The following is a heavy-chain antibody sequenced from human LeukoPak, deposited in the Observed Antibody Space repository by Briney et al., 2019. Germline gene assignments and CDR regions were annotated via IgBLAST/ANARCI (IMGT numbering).Heavy chain of an antibody. D-gene: IGHD5-12*01. CDR1: GFTVSSNY. Sequence: GRSLRLSCAASGFTVSSNYMSWVRQAPGKGLEWVSVIYSGGSTYYADSVKGRFTISRDNSKNTLYLQMNSLRAEDTAVYYCARAPSSYDTSPFDYWGQGTLVTVSS. J-gene: IGHJ4*02. CDR3: ARAPSSYDTSPFDY. V-gene: IGHV3-53*01. CDR2: IYSGGST.